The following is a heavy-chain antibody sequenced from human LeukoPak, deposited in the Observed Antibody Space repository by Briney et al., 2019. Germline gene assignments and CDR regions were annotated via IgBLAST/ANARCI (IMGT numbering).Heavy chain of an antibody. Sequence: PSETLSLTCIVSGDSISDYHWSWIRQPAGKGLEWIGRIINSGVTNYNPSLNSRVTISVDRSKNQFSLRLTSVTAADTAVYYCGTSEVGSSSYESYDYWGQGTQVTVSA. CDR3: GTSEVGSSSYESYDY. V-gene: IGHV4-4*07. D-gene: IGHD1-26*01. CDR2: IINSGVT. CDR1: GDSISDYH. J-gene: IGHJ4*02.